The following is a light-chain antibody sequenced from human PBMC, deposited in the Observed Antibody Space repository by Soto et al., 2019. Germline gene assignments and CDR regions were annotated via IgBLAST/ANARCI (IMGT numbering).Light chain of an antibody. CDR2: KDS. Sequence: SYELTQPPSVSVSPGQKAEITCSGDTLPKQFAYWYQRKPGQAPLLVISKDSERPSGIPERFSGSSSGTTVTLTVSGVQTEDEADYYCQSADYRSTYVVFGGGTKLTVL. CDR1: TLPKQF. J-gene: IGLJ2*01. V-gene: IGLV3-25*03. CDR3: QSADYRSTYVV.